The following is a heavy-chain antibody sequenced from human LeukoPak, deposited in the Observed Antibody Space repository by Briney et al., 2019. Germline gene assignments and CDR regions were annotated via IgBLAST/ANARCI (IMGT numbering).Heavy chain of an antibody. V-gene: IGHV4-38-2*02. D-gene: IGHD2-2*01. CDR1: GYSISSGYY. CDR2: IYHSGST. J-gene: IGHJ4*02. Sequence: SETLSLTCTVSGYSISSGYYWGWIRPPPGKGLEWIGSIYHSGSTYYNPSLKSRVTISVDTSKNQFSLKLSSVTAADTAVYYCARVIAVPAATFFDYWGQGTLVTVSS. CDR3: ARVIAVPAATFFDY.